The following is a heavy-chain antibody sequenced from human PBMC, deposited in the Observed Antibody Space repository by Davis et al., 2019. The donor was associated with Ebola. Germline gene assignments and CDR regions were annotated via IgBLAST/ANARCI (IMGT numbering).Heavy chain of an antibody. Sequence: PGGSLRLSCAASGFTFSSYWMSWVRQAPGKGLEWVSVIYSGGSTYYADSVKGRFTISRDNSKNTLYLQMNSLRAEDTAVYYCANDPDGAFDYWGQGTLVTVSS. J-gene: IGHJ4*02. CDR1: GFTFSSYW. CDR2: IYSGGST. CDR3: ANDPDGAFDY. D-gene: IGHD4-17*01. V-gene: IGHV3-23*03.